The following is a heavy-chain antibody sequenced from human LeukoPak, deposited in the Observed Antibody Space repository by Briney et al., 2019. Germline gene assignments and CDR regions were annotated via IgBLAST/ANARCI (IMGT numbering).Heavy chain of an antibody. V-gene: IGHV1-69*13. D-gene: IGHD1-26*01. CDR2: NIPIFGTA. Sequence: SVKVSCKASGYIFTSYDISWVRQAPGHRLEWMGGNIPIFGTANYAQKFQGRVTITADESTRTAYMELSSLRSEDTAVYYCARDPDPSGSYFHHAFDIWGQGTMVTVSS. J-gene: IGHJ3*02. CDR1: GYIFTSYD. CDR3: ARDPDPSGSYFHHAFDI.